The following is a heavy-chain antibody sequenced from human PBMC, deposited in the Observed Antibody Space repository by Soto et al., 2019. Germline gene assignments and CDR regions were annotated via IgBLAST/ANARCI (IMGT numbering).Heavy chain of an antibody. CDR3: ARKGSGDYALDY. Sequence: QITLKESGPTLVKPTQTLTLTCTLSGFSLSTSGVGVGWIHQSPGKALEWLAVIYWDDVKHYSPSLERRLTITKDTSESEVVLTMTNMDPVDTATYYCARKGSGDYALDYWGQGILVTVSS. CDR1: GFSLSTSGVG. D-gene: IGHD4-17*01. J-gene: IGHJ4*02. CDR2: IYWDDVK. V-gene: IGHV2-5*02.